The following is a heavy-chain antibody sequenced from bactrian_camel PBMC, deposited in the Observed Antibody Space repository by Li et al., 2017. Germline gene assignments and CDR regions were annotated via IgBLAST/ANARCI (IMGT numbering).Heavy chain of an antibody. Sequence: QLVESGGGLVQAGGSLRLSCVATGNTIGWQFDCMAWFRQAPGKAREGVAAIVSGGGQRYADSVKGRFTISKDKSTLYLEMTNLKPEDTAMYYCAARRDLYCDGSYGHLSYHYWGQGTQVTVS. D-gene: IGHD2*01. CDR2: IVSGGGQ. CDR3: AARRDLYCDGSYGHLSYHY. V-gene: IGHV3S55*01. J-gene: IGHJ4*01. CDR1: GNTIGWQFDC.